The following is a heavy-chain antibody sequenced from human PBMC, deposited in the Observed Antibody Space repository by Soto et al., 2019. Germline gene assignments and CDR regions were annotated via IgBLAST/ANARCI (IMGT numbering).Heavy chain of an antibody. D-gene: IGHD3-16*01. CDR3: AMVDVYVTPSPQDV. CDR1: GYTFTSYA. J-gene: IGHJ6*02. CDR2: INAGNGNT. Sequence: ASVKVSCKASGYTFTSYAMHWVRQAPGQRLEWMGWINAGNGNTKYSQKLQGRVTITRDISTSTAYMELRSLRSNDTAIYYCAMVDVYVTPSPQDVWGQGTTVTVSS. V-gene: IGHV1-3*01.